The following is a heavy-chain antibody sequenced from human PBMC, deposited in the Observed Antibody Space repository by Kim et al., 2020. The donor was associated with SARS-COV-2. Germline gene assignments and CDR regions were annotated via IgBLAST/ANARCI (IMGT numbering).Heavy chain of an antibody. V-gene: IGHV4-31*03. Sequence: SETLSLTCTVSGGSISSGGYYWSFIRQHPGKGLYWIGYIYYSGSTYYNPSLKSRVTMSVDTSKNQFSLKLSSVTAADTAVYYCARALDYGSGSYHRITGTTAEYYFDYWGQGTLVTVSS. J-gene: IGHJ4*02. CDR3: ARALDYGSGSYHRITGTTAEYYFDY. D-gene: IGHD3-10*01. CDR2: IYYSGST. CDR1: GGSISSGGYY.